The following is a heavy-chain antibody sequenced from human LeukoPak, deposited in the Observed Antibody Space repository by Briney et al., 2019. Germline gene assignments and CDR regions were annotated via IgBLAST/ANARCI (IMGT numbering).Heavy chain of an antibody. CDR1: GFTFSSYS. V-gene: IGHV3-21*01. Sequence: PGGSLRLSCAASGFTFSSYSMNWVRQAPGKGPEWVSSISSSSNYIYYADSVKGRFTISRDNAKNSLYLQMNSLRAEDTDVYYCARDVGASAPDAFDIWGQGTMVTVSS. J-gene: IGHJ3*02. CDR3: ARDVGASAPDAFDI. CDR2: ISSSSNYI. D-gene: IGHD1-26*01.